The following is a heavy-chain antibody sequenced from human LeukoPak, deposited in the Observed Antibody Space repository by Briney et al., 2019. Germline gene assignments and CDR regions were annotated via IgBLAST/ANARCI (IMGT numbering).Heavy chain of an antibody. J-gene: IGHJ5*02. Sequence: SETLSLTCAVYGGSFSGYYWSWIRQPPGEGLEWIGEINHSGSTNYNPSLKSRVTISVDTSKNQFSLKLSSVTAADTDVYYCARGLRWWGSYRSNWFDPWGQGTLVTVSS. V-gene: IGHV4-34*01. CDR1: GGSFSGYY. CDR2: INHSGST. D-gene: IGHD3-16*02. CDR3: ARGLRWWGSYRSNWFDP.